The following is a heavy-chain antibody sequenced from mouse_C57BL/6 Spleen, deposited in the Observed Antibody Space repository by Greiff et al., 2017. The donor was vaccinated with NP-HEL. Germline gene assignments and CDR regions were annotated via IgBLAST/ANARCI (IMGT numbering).Heavy chain of an antibody. CDR1: GFNIKDYY. CDR3: AYYGYDWFAY. CDR2: IDPEDGET. J-gene: IGHJ3*01. Sequence: EVQLQQSGAELVKPGASVKLSCTASGFNIKDYYMHWVKQRTEQGLEWIGRIDPEDGETKSAPKFQGKATITADTSSNTAYLQLSSLTSEDTAVYYCAYYGYDWFAYWGQATLVTVSA. D-gene: IGHD2-2*01. V-gene: IGHV14-2*01.